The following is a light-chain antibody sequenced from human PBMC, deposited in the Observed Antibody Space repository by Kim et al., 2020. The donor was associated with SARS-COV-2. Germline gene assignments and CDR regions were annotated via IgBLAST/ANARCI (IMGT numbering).Light chain of an antibody. J-gene: IGKJ4*01. Sequence: SVSSGERASLSCRASQSFSSKLAWFQQKPGQAPRLLIYDTSTRAIGVPARFSGSGSGTEFTLTINSLQSEDFAVYYCQQYNSWPLTFGGGTKLEI. CDR3: QQYNSWPLT. V-gene: IGKV3-15*01. CDR1: QSFSSK. CDR2: DTS.